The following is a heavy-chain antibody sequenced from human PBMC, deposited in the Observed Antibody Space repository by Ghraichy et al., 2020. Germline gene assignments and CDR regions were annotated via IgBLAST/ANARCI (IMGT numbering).Heavy chain of an antibody. Sequence: GGSLRLSCAASGFTFSSYGMHWVRQAPGKGLEWVAVIWYDGSNKYYADSVKGRFTISRDNSKNTLYLQMNSLRAEDTAVYYCAREGATVTYYYYYGMDVWGQGTTVTVSS. D-gene: IGHD4-17*01. CDR3: AREGATVTYYYYYGMDV. J-gene: IGHJ6*02. V-gene: IGHV3-33*01. CDR1: GFTFSSYG. CDR2: IWYDGSNK.